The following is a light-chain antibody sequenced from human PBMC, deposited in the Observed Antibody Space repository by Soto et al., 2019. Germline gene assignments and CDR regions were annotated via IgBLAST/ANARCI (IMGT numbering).Light chain of an antibody. Sequence: DIQMTQSPSSLSASVGDRVTITCQASQYIRNYLNWYQQKPGKAPELLIYDASNLEPGVPTRFNGSGSGTNVPFTINSLQPEYISTYYCQQYHNFPRTFGQGTKVEIK. CDR1: QYIRNY. J-gene: IGKJ1*01. CDR3: QQYHNFPRT. V-gene: IGKV1-33*01. CDR2: DAS.